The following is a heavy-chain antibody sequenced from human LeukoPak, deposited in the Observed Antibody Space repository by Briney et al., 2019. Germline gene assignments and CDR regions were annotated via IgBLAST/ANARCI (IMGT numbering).Heavy chain of an antibody. CDR3: ARRYCTNGVCSYFDY. CDR1: GGTFSSYA. V-gene: IGHV1-18*01. J-gene: IGHJ4*02. Sequence: ASVKVSCKASGGTFSSYAISWVRQAPGQGLEWMGWISAYNGNTNYAQKLQGRVTMTTDTSTSTAYMELRSLRSDDTAVYYCARRYCTNGVCSYFDYWGQGTLVTVSS. CDR2: ISAYNGNT. D-gene: IGHD2-8*01.